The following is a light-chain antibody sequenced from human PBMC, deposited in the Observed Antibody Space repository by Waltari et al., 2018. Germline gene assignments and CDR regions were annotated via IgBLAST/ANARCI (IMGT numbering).Light chain of an antibody. CDR1: SSDIGGYNY. J-gene: IGLJ1*01. CDR2: ETS. V-gene: IGLV2-14*01. CDR3: TSYTSDNLYV. Sequence: QSALTQPASVSGSPGQSITISCAGTSSDIGGYNYVSWYQQHPDEAPKLIIYETSKRPSGVSNRVSASKSGDTASLTISGLQAEDESDYYCTSYTSDNLYVFGSGTKVTVL.